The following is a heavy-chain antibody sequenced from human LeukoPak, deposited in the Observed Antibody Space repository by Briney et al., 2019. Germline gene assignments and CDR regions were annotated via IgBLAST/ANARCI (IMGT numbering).Heavy chain of an antibody. J-gene: IGHJ6*03. CDR2: IIPIFGTA. CDR3: ARVSYTPYYYYMDV. D-gene: IGHD2-15*01. CDR1: GGTFSSYA. V-gene: IGHV1-69*05. Sequence: EASVKVSCKASGGTFSSYAISWVRQAPGQGLEWMGGIIPIFGTANYAQKFQGRVTITTDESTSTAYMELSSQRSEDTAVYYCARVSYTPYYYYMDVWGKGTTVTVSS.